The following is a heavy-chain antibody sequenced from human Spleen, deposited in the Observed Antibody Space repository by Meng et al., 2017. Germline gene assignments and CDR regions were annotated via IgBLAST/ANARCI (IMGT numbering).Heavy chain of an antibody. CDR1: QYSVSTNF. D-gene: IGHD6-19*01. V-gene: IGHV3-53*01. Sequence: VPLVESGGALIQPGASLRSSCAVSQYSVSTNFMNWVRRAPGKGREGVSILYASGETSYADSVKGRFTISRDAFKNSLYLQMNSLRAEDTAVYYCARLAMAGKNYPTDYWGQGTLVTVSS. J-gene: IGHJ4*02. CDR3: ARLAMAGKNYPTDY. CDR2: LYASGET.